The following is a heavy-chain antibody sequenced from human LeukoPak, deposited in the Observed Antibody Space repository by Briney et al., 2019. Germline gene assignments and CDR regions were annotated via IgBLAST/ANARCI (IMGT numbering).Heavy chain of an antibody. D-gene: IGHD1-14*01. CDR3: AREVWGPEY. CDR1: GFTFTKYW. V-gene: IGHV3-7*01. CDR2: IKQDGSDK. J-gene: IGHJ4*02. Sequence: DSPRLSCAASGFTFTKYWMTWVRQAPGKGLEWVGNIKQDGSDKNYMDSVKGRFTISRDNTKNSVYLQMSSLRAEDTAVYYCAREVWGPEYWGQGTLVTVSS.